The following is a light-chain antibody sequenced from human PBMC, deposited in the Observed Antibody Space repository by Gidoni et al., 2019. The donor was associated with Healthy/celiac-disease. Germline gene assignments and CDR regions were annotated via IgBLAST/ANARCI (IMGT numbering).Light chain of an antibody. CDR1: QSVSSN. Sequence: EIVMTQSPATLSVSPGERATLSCRASQSVSSNLAWYQQKPGQAPRLLIYGASTRATGIPARFRGSGSGPEFTLTLSSLQSEDFAVYSCQQYHHWPPITFGQGTRLEIK. CDR3: QQYHHWPPIT. CDR2: GAS. J-gene: IGKJ5*01. V-gene: IGKV3-15*01.